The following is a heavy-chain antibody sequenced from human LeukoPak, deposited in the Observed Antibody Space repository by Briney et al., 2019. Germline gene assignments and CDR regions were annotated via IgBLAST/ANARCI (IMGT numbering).Heavy chain of an antibody. V-gene: IGHV4-59*05. J-gene: IGHJ4*02. CDR2: IYYSGST. CDR1: GDSISPYY. CDR3: ARQDLGGVVLY. Sequence: PSETLSLTCTVSGDSISPYYWSWIRQPPGKGLEWIGSIYYSGSTYYNPSLKSRVTISVDTSKNQFSLKLSSVTAADTAVYYCARQDLGGVVLYWGQGTLVTVSS. D-gene: IGHD2-15*01.